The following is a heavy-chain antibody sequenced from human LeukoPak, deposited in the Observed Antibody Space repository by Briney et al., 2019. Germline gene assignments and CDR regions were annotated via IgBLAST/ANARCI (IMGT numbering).Heavy chain of an antibody. CDR3: ATGVAAADSLVY. J-gene: IGHJ4*02. CDR1: GYTFTGYY. V-gene: IGHV1-2*02. D-gene: IGHD6-13*01. CDR2: INPNSGGT. Sequence: ASVKVSCKASGYTFTGYYMHWVRQAPGQGLEWMGWINPNSGGTNYAQKFQGRVTMTEDTSTDTAYMELSSLRSEDTAVYYCATGVAAADSLVYWGQGTLVTVSS.